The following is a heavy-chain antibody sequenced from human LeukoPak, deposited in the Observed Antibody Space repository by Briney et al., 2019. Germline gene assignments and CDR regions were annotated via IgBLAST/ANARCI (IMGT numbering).Heavy chain of an antibody. CDR3: ARLVLNWNYKFDY. CDR1: GGSISSYY. Sequence: KSSETLSLTCTVSGGSISSYYWSWIRQPPGKGLEWIGYIYYSGSTNYNPSLKSRVTISVDTSKNQSSLKLSSVTAADTAVYYCARLVLNWNYKFDYWGQGTLVTVSS. D-gene: IGHD1-7*01. V-gene: IGHV4-59*08. CDR2: IYYSGST. J-gene: IGHJ4*02.